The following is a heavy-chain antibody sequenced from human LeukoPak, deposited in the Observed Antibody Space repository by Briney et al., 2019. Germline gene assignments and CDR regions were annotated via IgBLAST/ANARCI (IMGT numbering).Heavy chain of an antibody. CDR3: ARIGYSSSSFDY. J-gene: IGHJ4*02. D-gene: IGHD6-6*01. CDR2: MKQDGSTK. CDR1: EFTFSRYW. Sequence: PGGSLRLSCAASEFTFSRYWMSWVRQAPGKGLEWVANMKQDGSTKYYLDSVKGRLTVSRDNAKNSVFLQINSLRAEDTAIYYCARIGYSSSSFDYWGQGTLVTVSS. V-gene: IGHV3-7*03.